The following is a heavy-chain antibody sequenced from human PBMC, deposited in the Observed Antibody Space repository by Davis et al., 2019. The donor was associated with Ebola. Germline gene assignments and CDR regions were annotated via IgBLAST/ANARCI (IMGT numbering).Heavy chain of an antibody. V-gene: IGHV5-51*01. CDR3: ARRRRLGGWVRDDAFDL. Sequence: WESPKISCKGSGYSFTSYWIGWVRQMPGKGLEWMGIIYPGDSDTRYSPSFQGQVTLSADKSITTAYLQWSSLKASDTAMYYCARRRRLGGWVRDDAFDLWGQGTMVTVCS. J-gene: IGHJ3*01. CDR1: GYSFTSYW. CDR2: IYPGDSDT. D-gene: IGHD3-16*01.